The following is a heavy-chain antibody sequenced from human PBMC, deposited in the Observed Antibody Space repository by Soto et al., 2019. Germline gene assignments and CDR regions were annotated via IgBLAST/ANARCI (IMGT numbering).Heavy chain of an antibody. CDR3: AKGSVVVAAKFDS. D-gene: IGHD2-21*02. V-gene: IGHV3-23*01. Sequence: EVQLLESGGALVQPGVSLSLSCAAPGFTYNNYAMGWVRQAPGKGLEWVSAISSSGYSAYYADSVKGRFTISRDNSRNTMFLQMNKLSAEDTAVYYCAKGSVVVAAKFDSWGQGTQVTVSS. CDR2: ISSSGYSA. CDR1: GFTYNNYA. J-gene: IGHJ4*02.